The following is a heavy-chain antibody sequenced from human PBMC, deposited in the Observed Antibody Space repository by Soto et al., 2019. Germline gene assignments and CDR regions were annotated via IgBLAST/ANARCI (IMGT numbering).Heavy chain of an antibody. V-gene: IGHV3-30-3*01. J-gene: IGHJ3*02. CDR3: ARDYDDSSGYYTMGPFDI. CDR1: GFTFSSYA. D-gene: IGHD3-22*01. Sequence: GGSLRLSCAASGFTFSSYAMHWVRQAPGKGLEWVAVISYDGSNKYYADSVKGRFTISRDNSKNTLYPQMNSLRAEDTAVYYCARDYDDSSGYYTMGPFDIWGQGTMVTVSS. CDR2: ISYDGSNK.